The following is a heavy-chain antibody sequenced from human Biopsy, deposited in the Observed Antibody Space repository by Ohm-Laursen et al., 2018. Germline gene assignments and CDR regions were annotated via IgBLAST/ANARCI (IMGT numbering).Heavy chain of an antibody. CDR3: ATPFQYYDSWGGYPPFDH. CDR2: IIAVSGLV. V-gene: IGHV1-69*17. J-gene: IGHJ4*02. CDR1: GGTFSNYA. D-gene: IGHD3-3*01. Sequence: SSMKVSCKASGGTFSNYAISWVRQAPGEGLEWMGGIIAVSGLVNYAPKFQGRVSITADKSTTTAYMELSNLKSEDTAVYYCATPFQYYDSWGGYPPFDHWGQGTLVTVSS.